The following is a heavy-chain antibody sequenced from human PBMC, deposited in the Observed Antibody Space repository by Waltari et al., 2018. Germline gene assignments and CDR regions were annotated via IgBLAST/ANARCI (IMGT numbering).Heavy chain of an antibody. V-gene: IGHV3-53*01. D-gene: IGHD3-22*01. CDR2: IYSGGST. Sequence: EVQLVESGGGLIQPGGSLRLSCAASGFTVSSNYMSWFRQAPGKGLEWVSVIYSGGSTYYADSVKGRFTISRDNSKNTLYLQMNSLRAEDTAVYYCARAYYYDSSGYSSYYWGQGTLVTVSS. CDR1: GFTVSSNY. CDR3: ARAYYYDSSGYSSYY. J-gene: IGHJ4*02.